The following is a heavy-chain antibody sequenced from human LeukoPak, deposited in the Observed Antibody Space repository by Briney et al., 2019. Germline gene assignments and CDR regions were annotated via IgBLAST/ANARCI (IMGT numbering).Heavy chain of an antibody. J-gene: IGHJ4*02. CDR2: IYYSGST. Sequence: SETLSLTCTVSGGSISSSSSYYWGWIRQPPGKGLEWIGSIYYSGSTYYNPSLKSQVTISVDTSKNQFSLKLSSVTAADTAVYYCASLRRPSGHFDYWGQGTLVTVSS. D-gene: IGHD5-12*01. CDR3: ASLRRPSGHFDY. V-gene: IGHV4-39*01. CDR1: GGSISSSSSYY.